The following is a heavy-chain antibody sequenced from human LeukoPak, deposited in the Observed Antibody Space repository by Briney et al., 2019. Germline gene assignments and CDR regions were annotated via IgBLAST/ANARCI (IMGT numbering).Heavy chain of an antibody. D-gene: IGHD3-10*01. Sequence: GGSLRLSCAASGFTFSSYGMHWVRQAPDKGLEWVAVISYDGSNKYYADSVKGRFTISRDNSKNTLYLQMNSLRAEDTAVYYCAKASSPYGSGSYTSFDYWGQGTLVTVSS. CDR2: ISYDGSNK. V-gene: IGHV3-30*18. J-gene: IGHJ4*02. CDR1: GFTFSSYG. CDR3: AKASSPYGSGSYTSFDY.